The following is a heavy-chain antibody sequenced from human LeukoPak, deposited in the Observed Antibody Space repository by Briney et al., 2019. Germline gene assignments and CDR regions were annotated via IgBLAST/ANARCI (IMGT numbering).Heavy chain of an antibody. Sequence: GGSLRLSCAASGFTFSSYSMNWVRQAPGKGLEWVSSISSSSSYIYYADSVKGRFTISRDNAKNSLYLQMNSLRAEDTAVYYCARGRGLIRGYQLHRYAFDIWGQGTMVAVSS. CDR2: ISSSSSYI. CDR3: ARGRGLIRGYQLHRYAFDI. CDR1: GFTFSSYS. D-gene: IGHD2-2*01. J-gene: IGHJ3*02. V-gene: IGHV3-21*01.